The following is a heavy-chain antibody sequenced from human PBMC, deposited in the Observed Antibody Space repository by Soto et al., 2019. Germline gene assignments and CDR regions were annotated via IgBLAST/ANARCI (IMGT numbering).Heavy chain of an antibody. D-gene: IGHD4-17*01. CDR2: ICWNSGQL. V-gene: IGHV3-9*01. Sequence: EVLLVESGGGLVQPDRPLRLSCEASGFNFENYAMHWVRQAPGKGLEWVSAICWNSGQLDYAGSVRGRFTISRDNGKNSLYLEMNSLRPDDTALYFCAKDKSTGEYSYYRYMDVWGRGTTVIVSS. J-gene: IGHJ6*03. CDR1: GFNFENYA. CDR3: AKDKSTGEYSYYRYMDV.